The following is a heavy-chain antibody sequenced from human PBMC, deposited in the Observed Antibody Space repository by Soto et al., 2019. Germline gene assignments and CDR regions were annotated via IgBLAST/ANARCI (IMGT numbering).Heavy chain of an antibody. Sequence: QVQLVQSGAEVKKPGSSVKVSCKASGGTFSSYTISWVRQAPGQGREWMGRIIPILGIANYAQKFQGRVTITADKSTSTAYMELSSLRSEDTAVYYCARDLDWGTAIASGGEYYFDYWGQGTLVTVSS. D-gene: IGHD5-18*01. CDR1: GGTFSSYT. J-gene: IGHJ4*02. CDR2: IIPILGIA. V-gene: IGHV1-69*08. CDR3: ARDLDWGTAIASGGEYYFDY.